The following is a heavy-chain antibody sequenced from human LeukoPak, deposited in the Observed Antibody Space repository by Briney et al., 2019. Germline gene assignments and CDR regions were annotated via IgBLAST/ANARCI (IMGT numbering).Heavy chain of an antibody. CDR3: ARGSVTPDAGY. D-gene: IGHD4-17*01. J-gene: IGHJ4*02. Sequence: SETLSLTCSVSRSPMSGYYWSWIRQPPGKGLEWIGYTFGTETTDYNPTLKSRVVISVDTSKNQVSLRLNSVTAADTAFYYCARGSVTPDAGYWGPGILVTVSS. V-gene: IGHV4-59*01. CDR2: TFGTETT. CDR1: RSPMSGYY.